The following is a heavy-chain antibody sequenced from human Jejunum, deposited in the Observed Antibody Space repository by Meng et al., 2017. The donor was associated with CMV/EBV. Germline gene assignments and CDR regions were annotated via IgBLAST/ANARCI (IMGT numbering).Heavy chain of an antibody. D-gene: IGHD1-1*01. CDR2: IFRDGST. Sequence: QLQLQRWGAGLLTPSETLSLPCGVYNGSFSGYFWTWIRQPPGKGLEWIGEIFRDGSTKYNPSPQSRVTMSVDTSKNHFSLNLRSVTAADTAVYFCARATKPNCWEVLEYWGQGTLVTVSS. CDR1: NGSFSGYF. CDR3: ARATKPNCWEVLEY. V-gene: IGHV4-34*12. J-gene: IGHJ4*02.